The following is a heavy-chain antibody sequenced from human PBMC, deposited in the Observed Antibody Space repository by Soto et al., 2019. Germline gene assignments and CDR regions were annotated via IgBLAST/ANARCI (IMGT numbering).Heavy chain of an antibody. CDR2: IYYSGST. Sequence: SETLSLTCTVSGGSISSYYWSWIRQPPGKGLEWIGYIYYSGSTNYNPSLKSRVTISVDTSKNQFSLKLSFVTAADTAVYYCAREVAGTIDYWGQGTLVTVSS. D-gene: IGHD6-19*01. CDR1: GGSISSYY. J-gene: IGHJ4*02. V-gene: IGHV4-59*01. CDR3: AREVAGTIDY.